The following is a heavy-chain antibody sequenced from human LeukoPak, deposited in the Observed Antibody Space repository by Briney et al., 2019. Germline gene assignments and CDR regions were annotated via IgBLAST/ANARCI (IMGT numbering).Heavy chain of an antibody. CDR3: ARDLVHGGFY. V-gene: IGHV3-66*01. Sequence: GGSLRLSCAASGFIVSTNYMSWVRQAPGKGLEWVSVIYGGGSTYYADFVKGRFTISRDNSKNSLYLQMNSLRDEDTAVYYCARDLVHGGFYWGQGTLVTVSS. CDR1: GFIVSTNY. CDR2: IYGGGST. D-gene: IGHD1-1*01. J-gene: IGHJ4*02.